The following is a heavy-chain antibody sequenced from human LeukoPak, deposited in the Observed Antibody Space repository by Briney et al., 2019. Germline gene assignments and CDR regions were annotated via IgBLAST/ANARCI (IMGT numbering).Heavy chain of an antibody. CDR2: ISGSGGST. J-gene: IGHJ4*02. CDR3: AKGYYYDSSGYSLYYFDY. Sequence: PGGSLRLSCAASGFTFSSYAMSWVRQAPGKGLEWVSAISGSGGSTYYADSVNGRFTISRDNSKNTLHLQMNSLRAEDTAVYYCAKGYYYDSSGYSLYYFDYWGQGTLVTVSS. CDR1: GFTFSSYA. V-gene: IGHV3-23*01. D-gene: IGHD3-22*01.